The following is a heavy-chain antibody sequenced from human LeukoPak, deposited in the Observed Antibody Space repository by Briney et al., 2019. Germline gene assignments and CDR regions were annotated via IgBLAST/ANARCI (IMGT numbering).Heavy chain of an antibody. CDR3: ARGTVGAGVLDV. D-gene: IGHD1-26*01. V-gene: IGHV3-13*01. CDR2: IGTAGDT. J-gene: IGHJ3*01. Sequence: GGSLRLSCAASGFAFNTYDMHWVRQAVGKGPEWVAGIGTAGDTYYLDSVKGRFTISRENGKNSLYLQMNSLRVGDTAVYYCARGTVGAGVLDVWGQGTLVTVS. CDR1: GFAFNTYD.